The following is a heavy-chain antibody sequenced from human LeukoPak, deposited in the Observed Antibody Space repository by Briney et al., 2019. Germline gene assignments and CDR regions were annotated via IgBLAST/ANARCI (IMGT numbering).Heavy chain of an antibody. CDR1: VFSFRDYA. Sequence: GGSLRLSCTTSVFSFRDYALTWVRQAPGKGLEWVANIKQDGSETYYVDSVKGRFTISRDNAKNSVYLQMNSLRAEDTAVYYCARSYYDNSGSFGFWGQGTLVTVSP. D-gene: IGHD3-22*01. J-gene: IGHJ4*02. V-gene: IGHV3-7*01. CDR3: ARSYYDNSGSFGF. CDR2: IKQDGSET.